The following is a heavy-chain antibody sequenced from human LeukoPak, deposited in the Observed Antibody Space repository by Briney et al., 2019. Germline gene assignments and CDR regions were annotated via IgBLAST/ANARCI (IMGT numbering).Heavy chain of an antibody. CDR2: ISYDGNNK. D-gene: IGHD3-22*01. V-gene: IGHV3-30*04. J-gene: IGHJ4*02. Sequence: GTSLRLSCAASGFTFSNYAMHWVRQAPGKGLEWVAVISYDGNNKYHADSVKGRFTISRDNSKNTLYLQMNSLRAEDTAVYYCARDSSGYYTFGYWGQGTLVTVSS. CDR1: GFTFSNYA. CDR3: ARDSSGYYTFGY.